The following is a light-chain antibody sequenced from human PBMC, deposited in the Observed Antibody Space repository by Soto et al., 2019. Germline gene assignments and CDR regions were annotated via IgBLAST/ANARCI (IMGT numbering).Light chain of an antibody. CDR1: SSDIRGYNY. CDR2: EVR. Sequence: QSALTQPASVSGSPGQSITISCTGTSSDIRGYNYVSWYQHHPGKAPKLIIYEVRYRPSGVSDRFSGSKSDNTASLTISGLRAEDEAHYYCCSYTSRRTAVFGGGTKLTVL. V-gene: IGLV2-14*01. CDR3: CSYTSRRTAV. J-gene: IGLJ2*01.